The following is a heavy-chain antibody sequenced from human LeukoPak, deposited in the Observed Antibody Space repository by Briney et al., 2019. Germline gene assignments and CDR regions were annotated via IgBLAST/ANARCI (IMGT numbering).Heavy chain of an antibody. CDR1: GFTFSSYA. Sequence: GGSLRLSCAASGFTFSSYAMHWVRQAPGKGLEWVAVISYDGSNKYYADSVKGRFTISRDNSKNTLYLQMNSLRAEDTAVHYCARDKYYYDSSGLDYWGQGTLVTVSS. V-gene: IGHV3-30-3*01. D-gene: IGHD3-22*01. J-gene: IGHJ4*02. CDR3: ARDKYYYDSSGLDY. CDR2: ISYDGSNK.